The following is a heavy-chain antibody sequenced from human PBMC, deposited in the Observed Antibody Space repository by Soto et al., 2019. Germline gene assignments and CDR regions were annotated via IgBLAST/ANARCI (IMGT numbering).Heavy chain of an antibody. CDR1: GFSLNTSGLL. D-gene: IGHD3-22*01. CDR3: ARKISGSYWKFDP. V-gene: IGHV2-70*04. J-gene: IGHJ5*02. Sequence: GPTLVNATQTLTRTCPFSGFSLNTSGLLVSWIRRPPGKALEWLARIDWDDDKFYSPSLQSRLTISKDTSKNHVVLSLTNMEPLDTATYYCARKISGSYWKFDPWGPGTQVTVSP. CDR2: IDWDDDK.